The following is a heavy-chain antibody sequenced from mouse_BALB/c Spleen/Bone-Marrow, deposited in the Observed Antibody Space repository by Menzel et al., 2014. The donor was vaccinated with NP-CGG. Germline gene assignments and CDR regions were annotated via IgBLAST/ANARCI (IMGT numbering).Heavy chain of an antibody. V-gene: IGHV2-6-4*01. CDR2: IWGGGST. CDR3: TRFITTGAMDY. D-gene: IGHD1-1*01. CDR1: GFSLSRYS. J-gene: IGHJ4*01. Sequence: VKVVESGLGQVAPSQSLSITCTVSGFSLSRYSVHWVRQPPGKGLEWLGVIWGGGSTDYNLGLKSRLSISKDNSKSQVFLKMNSLQTDDTAMYYCTRFITTGAMDYWGQGTSVTVSS.